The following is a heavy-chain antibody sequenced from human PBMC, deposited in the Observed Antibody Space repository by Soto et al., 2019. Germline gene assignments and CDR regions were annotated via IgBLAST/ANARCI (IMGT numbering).Heavy chain of an antibody. J-gene: IGHJ4*02. D-gene: IGHD6-6*01. CDR3: ARDGARELVDKGFDY. CDR1: FTFSSYT. Sequence: FTFSSYTMHWFRQAPGKGLEWVSSITRTSSYIYYTDSRKGRFTISRDNAQNSLYLQMDSLXPGDTAVYYCARDGARELVDKGFDYWGQGPLVTVSS. CDR2: ITRTSSYI. V-gene: IGHV3-21*01.